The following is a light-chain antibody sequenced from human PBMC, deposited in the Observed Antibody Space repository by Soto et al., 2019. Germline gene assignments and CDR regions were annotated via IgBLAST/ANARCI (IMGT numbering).Light chain of an antibody. V-gene: IGKV1-9*01. J-gene: IGKJ4*01. CDR2: AAS. CDR3: QQLNSYPLT. Sequence: DIHLTQSPSFLSASVGDRVTITCRASQGISSYLAWYQQKPGKAPKLLIYAASTLQSGVPSRFSGSGSGTEFTLTISSLQREDFATYYCQQLNSYPLTFGG. CDR1: QGISSY.